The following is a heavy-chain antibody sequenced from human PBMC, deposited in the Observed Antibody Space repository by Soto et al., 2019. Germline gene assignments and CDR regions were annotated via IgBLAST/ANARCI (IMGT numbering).Heavy chain of an antibody. CDR3: ASTGTSSLKN. CDR1: GGSISDYY. D-gene: IGHD6-6*01. Sequence: SETLSLTCTVPGGSISDYYWSWIRQPPGKGLEWIGYIYYSGRTKYNSSLESRVTISLDTSKNQLSLQLSSVTAADTAVYYCASTGTSSLKNWGQGTLVTVSS. J-gene: IGHJ4*02. V-gene: IGHV4-59*08. CDR2: IYYSGRT.